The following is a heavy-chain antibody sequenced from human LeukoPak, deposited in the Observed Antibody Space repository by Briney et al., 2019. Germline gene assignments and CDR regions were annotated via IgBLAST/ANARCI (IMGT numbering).Heavy chain of an antibody. Sequence: EASVKVSCKASGYTFTSYGISWVRQAPGQGLEWMGWISAYNGNTNYAQKLQGRVTMTTDTSTSTAYMELRSLRSDDTAVYYRARGAYYYDSSGYNDYWGQGTRVTGSS. D-gene: IGHD3-22*01. J-gene: IGHJ4*02. CDR3: ARGAYYYDSSGYNDY. CDR1: GYTFTSYG. V-gene: IGHV1-18*01. CDR2: ISAYNGNT.